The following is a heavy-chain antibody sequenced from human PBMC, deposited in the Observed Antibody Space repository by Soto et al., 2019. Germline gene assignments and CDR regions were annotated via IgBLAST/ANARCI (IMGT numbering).Heavy chain of an antibody. V-gene: IGHV3-23*01. CDR2: ISGSGGST. Sequence: QAGGSLRLSCAASGFTFSSYAMSWVRQAPGKGLEWVSAISGSGGSTYYADSVKGRFTISRDNSKNTLYLQMNSLRAEDTAVYYCAKAARQVLRFLEWFPPTTGYYFDYWGQGTLVTVSS. J-gene: IGHJ4*02. CDR3: AKAARQVLRFLEWFPPTTGYYFDY. D-gene: IGHD3-3*01. CDR1: GFTFSSYA.